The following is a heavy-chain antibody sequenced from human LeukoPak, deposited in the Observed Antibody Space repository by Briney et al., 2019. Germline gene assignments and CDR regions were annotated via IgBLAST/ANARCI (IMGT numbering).Heavy chain of an antibody. CDR3: AAGYYYGMDV. CDR1: GFTFSSYR. Sequence: GGSLRLSCAASGFTFSSYRMNWVRQAPGKGLEWVSSISSSSAYIYYADSMKGRFTISRDNAKNSLFLQMNSLRAEDTAVYYCAAGYYYGMDVWGQGTAVTVSS. J-gene: IGHJ6*02. CDR2: ISSSSAYI. V-gene: IGHV3-21*01.